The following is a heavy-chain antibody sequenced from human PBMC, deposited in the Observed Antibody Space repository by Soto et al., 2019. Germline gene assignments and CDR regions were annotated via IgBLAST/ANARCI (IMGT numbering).Heavy chain of an antibody. V-gene: IGHV4-4*02. J-gene: IGHJ3*02. D-gene: IGHD1-1*01. CDR1: SCSISSSNL. Sequence: TLSLTCAVSSCSISSSNLRRWVRQPPGKGVEVTWEIYHSGSTNYDPSVKSRVTISGDKSKNQLSLQMNTVTAEDTAVYYCERFLVERAVDIWGQGTMFTVS. CDR3: ERFLVERAVDI. CDR2: IYHSGST.